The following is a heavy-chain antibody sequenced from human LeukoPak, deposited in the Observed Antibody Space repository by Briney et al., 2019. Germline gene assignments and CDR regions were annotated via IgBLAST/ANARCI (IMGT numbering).Heavy chain of an antibody. D-gene: IGHD2-2*01. CDR1: GGSISSYY. Sequence: SETLSLTCTVSGGSISSYYWSWIRQSPGKGLEWIGEINHSGSTNYNPSLKSRVTISVDTSKNQFSLRLNSVTSADTAVYYCARPPYCSATSCYRAFAIWGQGTMVTVSS. CDR3: ARPPYCSATSCYRAFAI. CDR2: INHSGST. V-gene: IGHV4-34*01. J-gene: IGHJ3*02.